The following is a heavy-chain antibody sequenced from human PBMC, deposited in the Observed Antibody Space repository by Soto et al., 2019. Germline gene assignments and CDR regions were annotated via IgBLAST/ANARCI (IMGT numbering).Heavy chain of an antibody. D-gene: IGHD3-10*01. J-gene: IGHJ4*02. CDR1: GGTFSASA. Sequence: QVQLVQSGAEVKKPGSSVKVSCKASGGTFSASAINWVRQVPGQGLEWVGGFIPMFGTTNYGQKFQGRVTITADESTTTAYMEIRSLTSDDTAVYYCATDRGSGSFFFDYWGQGTLITVSS. V-gene: IGHV1-69*01. CDR3: ATDRGSGSFFFDY. CDR2: FIPMFGTT.